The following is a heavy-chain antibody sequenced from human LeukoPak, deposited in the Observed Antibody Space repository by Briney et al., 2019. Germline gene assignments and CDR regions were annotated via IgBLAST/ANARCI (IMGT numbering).Heavy chain of an antibody. CDR1: GGTFSSYA. J-gene: IGHJ6*02. Sequence: GASVKVSCKASGGTFSSYAISWVRQAPGQGLEWMGRIIPIFGIANYAQKFQGRVTITADKSTSPAYMELSSLRSEDTAVYYCASGGSSSVEGSYYYSGMDVWGQGNTVTVSS. D-gene: IGHD6-6*01. CDR3: ASGGSSSVEGSYYYSGMDV. CDR2: IIPIFGIA. V-gene: IGHV1-69*04.